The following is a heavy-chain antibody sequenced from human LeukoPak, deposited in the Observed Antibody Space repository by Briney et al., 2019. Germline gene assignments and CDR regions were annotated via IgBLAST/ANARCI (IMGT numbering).Heavy chain of an antibody. CDR1: GFTFSSYA. V-gene: IGHV3-30*07. CDR3: AKRPVTTARSLDP. D-gene: IGHD4-17*01. J-gene: IGHJ5*02. CDR2: ISYDGTNK. Sequence: GGSLRLSCVASGFTFSSYAMHWVRQAPGKGLEWLAVISYDGTNKYYADSVKGRFTISRDNSKNTLYLQMNSLRAEDTAVYYCAKRPVTTARSLDPWGQGTLVTVSS.